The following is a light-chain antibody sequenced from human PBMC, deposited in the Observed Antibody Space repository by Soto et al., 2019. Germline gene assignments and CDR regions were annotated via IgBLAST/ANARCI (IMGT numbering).Light chain of an antibody. Sequence: EIVMTQSPATLSVSPGERATLSCWASQSVSSNLAWYQQKSGQAPRLLMYGASTRATTIPARFSGSGSGTEFTLTISSLQSEDFAVYYCQQYNNWITFGQGTRLEIK. CDR2: GAS. CDR3: QQYNNWIT. V-gene: IGKV3-15*01. CDR1: QSVSSN. J-gene: IGKJ5*01.